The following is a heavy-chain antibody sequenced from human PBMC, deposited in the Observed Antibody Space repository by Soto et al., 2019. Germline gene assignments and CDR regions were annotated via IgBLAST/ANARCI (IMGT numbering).Heavy chain of an antibody. CDR2: LSGSGGTT. J-gene: IGHJ5*01. V-gene: IGHV3-23*01. D-gene: IGHD3-10*01. CDR1: GFTFSRDA. CDR3: AKDHCTYGPNWIHS. Sequence: GGSFRHSCAASGFTFSRDAMRWVRQTPGKGLEWVSTLSGSGGTTFYADSVKGQFTISRDNSKSTLYLQMNSLRAEDTAVYYSAKDHCTYGPNWIHSWGQGT.